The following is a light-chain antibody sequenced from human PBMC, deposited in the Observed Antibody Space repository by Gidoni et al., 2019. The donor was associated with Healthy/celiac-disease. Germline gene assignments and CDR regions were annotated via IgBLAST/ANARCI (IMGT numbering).Light chain of an antibody. CDR3: QTWGTGDKVV. J-gene: IGLJ2*01. Sequence: QLVLTQSPSASASLGASVKLTCTLSSGHSSYAIAWHQQQPEKGPRYLMKLNSDGSHSKGDGIPDRFSGTSAGAERYLTSSSLQSEDEDDYYCQTWGTGDKVVFGGGTKLTVL. CDR1: SGHSSYA. V-gene: IGLV4-69*01. CDR2: LNSDGSH.